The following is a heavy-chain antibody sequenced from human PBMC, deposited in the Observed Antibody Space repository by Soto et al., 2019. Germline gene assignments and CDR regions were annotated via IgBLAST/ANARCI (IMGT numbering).Heavy chain of an antibody. J-gene: IGHJ4*02. Sequence: QLQLQESGPGLVKPSETLSLTCTVSGGSISSSSYYWGWIRQPPGKGLEWIGSIYYSGSTYYNPSLKSRVTISVDTSKNQFSLKLSSVTSADTAVYYCARRVATTLDYWGQGTLVTVSS. V-gene: IGHV4-39*01. CDR1: GGSISSSSYY. CDR3: ARRVATTLDY. D-gene: IGHD5-12*01. CDR2: IYYSGST.